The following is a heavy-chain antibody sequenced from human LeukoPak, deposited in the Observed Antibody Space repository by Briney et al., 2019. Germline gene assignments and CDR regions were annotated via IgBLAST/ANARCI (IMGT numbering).Heavy chain of an antibody. CDR2: IYTSGST. CDR3: ARHSLRSGDLGSARNFDY. CDR1: GASISSYY. V-gene: IGHV4-4*07. J-gene: IGHJ4*02. D-gene: IGHD3-16*01. Sequence: SETLSLTCTVSGASISSYYWSWIRQPAGKGLEWIGRIYTSGSTNYDPSLKSRVTMSVDTSKNQFSLKLSSVTAADTAVYYCARHSLRSGDLGSARNFDYWGQGTLVTVSS.